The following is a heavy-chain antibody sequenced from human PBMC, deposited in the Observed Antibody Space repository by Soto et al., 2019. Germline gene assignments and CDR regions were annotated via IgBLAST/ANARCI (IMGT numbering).Heavy chain of an antibody. V-gene: IGHV2-70*01. CDR1: GFSLSTSGMC. CDR3: ARSPGTGVAAAGTFYYYYYYGMDV. Sequence: SGPTLVNPTQTLTLTCTFSGFSLSTSGMCVSWIRQPPGKALEWLALIDWDDDKYYSTSLKTRLTISKDTSKNQVVLTMTNMDPVDTATYYCARSPGTGVAAAGTFYYYYYYGMDVWGQGTTVTVSS. D-gene: IGHD6-13*01. CDR2: IDWDDDK. J-gene: IGHJ6*02.